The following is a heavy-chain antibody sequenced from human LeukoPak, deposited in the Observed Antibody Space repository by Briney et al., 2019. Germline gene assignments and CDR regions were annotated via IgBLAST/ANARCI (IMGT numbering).Heavy chain of an antibody. J-gene: IGHJ4*02. CDR1: GFTFSSYS. CDR3: ARDRLVGATTPLY. CDR2: ISSSSGYI. V-gene: IGHV3-21*01. D-gene: IGHD1-26*01. Sequence: PGGSLRLSCAASGFTFSSYSMNWVRQAPGKGLEWVSSISSSSGYIYYADSVKGRFTISRDNAKNSLYLQMNSLRAEDTAVYYCARDRLVGATTPLYWGLGTLVTVSS.